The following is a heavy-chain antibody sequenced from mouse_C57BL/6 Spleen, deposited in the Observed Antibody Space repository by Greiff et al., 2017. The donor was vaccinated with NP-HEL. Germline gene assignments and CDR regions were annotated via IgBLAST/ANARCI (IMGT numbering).Heavy chain of an antibody. CDR2: ISSGGDYI. CDR3: TRDGGTAQATSASFAY. V-gene: IGHV5-9-1*02. J-gene: IGHJ3*01. CDR1: GFTFSSYA. Sequence: EVQRVESGEGLVKPGGSLKLSCAASGFTFSSYAMSWVRQTPEKRLEWVAYISSGGDYIYYADTVKGRFTISRDNARNTLYLQMSSLKSEDTAMYYCTRDGGTAQATSASFAYWGQGTLVTVSA. D-gene: IGHD3-2*02.